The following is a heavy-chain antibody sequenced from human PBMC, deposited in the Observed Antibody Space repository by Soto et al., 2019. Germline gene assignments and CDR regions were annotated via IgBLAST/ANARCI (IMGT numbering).Heavy chain of an antibody. Sequence: EVQLLESGGGLAQPGGSLRLSCAASGFTFRNNVLSWVRQAPGKGLDWVSGITGSGRDTYYADSVKGRFTISRDNSKNMVFLQMNSLGAEDTALYYCAKNGLDNSPSAIDSWGPGTLVTVSS. V-gene: IGHV3-23*01. CDR1: GFTFRNNV. CDR2: ITGSGRDT. D-gene: IGHD2-8*01. J-gene: IGHJ4*02. CDR3: AKNGLDNSPSAIDS.